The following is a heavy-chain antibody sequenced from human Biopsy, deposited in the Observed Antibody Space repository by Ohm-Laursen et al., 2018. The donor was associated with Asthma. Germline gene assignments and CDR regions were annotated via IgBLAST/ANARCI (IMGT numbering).Heavy chain of an antibody. D-gene: IGHD2-21*01. J-gene: IGHJ4*02. V-gene: IGHV3-30*18. CDR2: ISYDGFNK. CDR1: GFTFSTYG. Sequence: SLRLSCAASGFTFSTYGMHWVRQAPGKGLEWVAVISYDGFNKDYGDSVKGRFTISRDKSDNTLYLQMNSLTAEGTAVYHCAKDERAYYGSDSKYMQPVPLGDWGQGTVVIVSA. CDR3: AKDERAYYGSDSKYMQPVPLGD.